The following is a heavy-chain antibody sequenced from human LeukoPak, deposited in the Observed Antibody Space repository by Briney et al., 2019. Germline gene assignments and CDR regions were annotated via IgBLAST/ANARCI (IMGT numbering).Heavy chain of an antibody. D-gene: IGHD3-9*01. Sequence: SETLSLTCTVSGGSISSANYYWGWIRQPPGKGLEWIGSIDYSGRTYYNPSLKSRVTISVDTSKNQFSLKLSSVTAAETAVYYCARHYEGGRRYVDWPLPDYWGQGILVTVSS. V-gene: IGHV4-39*01. CDR3: ARHYEGGRRYVDWPLPDY. J-gene: IGHJ4*02. CDR2: IDYSGRT. CDR1: GGSISSANYY.